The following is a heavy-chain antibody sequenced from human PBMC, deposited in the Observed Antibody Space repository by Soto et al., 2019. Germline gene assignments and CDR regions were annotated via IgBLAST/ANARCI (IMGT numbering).Heavy chain of an antibody. J-gene: IGHJ5*02. CDR3: ARNPLGISGWFDP. V-gene: IGHV4-39*01. D-gene: IGHD7-27*01. Sequence: QLQLQESGPGLVKPSETLSLTCTVSGGSISSSSYYWGWIRQPPGKGLEWIGSIYYSGSTYYNPSLKSRVTISVDTSKNQFSLKLSSVTAADTAVYYCARNPLGISGWFDPWGQGTLVTVSS. CDR2: IYYSGST. CDR1: GGSISSSSYY.